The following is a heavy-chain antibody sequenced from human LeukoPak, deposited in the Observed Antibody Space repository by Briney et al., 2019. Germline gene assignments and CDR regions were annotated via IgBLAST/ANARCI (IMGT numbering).Heavy chain of an antibody. Sequence: SETLSLTCTVSGGSISSSSYYWGWIRQPPGKGLEWIGSIYYSGSTYYNPSLKSRVTISVDTSKNQFSLKLSSVTAADTAVYYCARGRVIAAAGTLVYPKNTENWFDPWGQGTLVTVSS. J-gene: IGHJ5*02. CDR3: ARGRVIAAAGTLVYPKNTENWFDP. CDR1: GGSISSSSYY. D-gene: IGHD6-13*01. V-gene: IGHV4-39*07. CDR2: IYYSGST.